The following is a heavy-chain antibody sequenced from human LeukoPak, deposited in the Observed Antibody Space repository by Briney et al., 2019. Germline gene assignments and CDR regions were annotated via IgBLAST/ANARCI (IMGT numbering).Heavy chain of an antibody. Sequence: ASVKVSCKASGYTFTSYGISWVRQAPGQGLEWMGWISAYNGNTNYAQKLQGRVTMTTDTSTSTAYMELRSLRSDDTAVYYCARVPDTAMGYYYYYMDVWGKGTTVTISS. D-gene: IGHD5-18*01. V-gene: IGHV1-18*01. J-gene: IGHJ6*03. CDR2: ISAYNGNT. CDR3: ARVPDTAMGYYYYYMDV. CDR1: GYTFTSYG.